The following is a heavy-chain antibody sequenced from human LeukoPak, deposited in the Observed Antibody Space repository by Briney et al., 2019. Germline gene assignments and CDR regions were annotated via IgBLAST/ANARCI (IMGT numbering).Heavy chain of an antibody. Sequence: SVKVSCKASGGTFNNFAISWVRQAPGQGLEWVGGIIPMSGTANYAQKFQGRVTITADESTSTAYMELSSLRSEGTAVYYCARVGGIVGATFGYYYYGMDVWGQGTTVTVSS. D-gene: IGHD1-26*01. CDR3: ARVGGIVGATFGYYYYGMDV. CDR2: IIPMSGTA. CDR1: GGTFNNFA. J-gene: IGHJ6*02. V-gene: IGHV1-69*01.